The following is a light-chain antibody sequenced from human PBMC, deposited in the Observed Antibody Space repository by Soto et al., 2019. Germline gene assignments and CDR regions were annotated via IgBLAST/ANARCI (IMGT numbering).Light chain of an antibody. CDR3: SSYAGSNTDYV. CDR2: EVV. V-gene: IGLV2-8*01. Sequence: QSVLTQPPSASGSPGQSVTISCTGTKNDIGVYDFVSWYQHHPGKAPRLIIYEVVQRPSGVPDRFSGSKSGNTASLTVSGLQAEDEADYYCSSYAGSNTDYVFGTGTKVTVL. J-gene: IGLJ1*01. CDR1: KNDIGVYDF.